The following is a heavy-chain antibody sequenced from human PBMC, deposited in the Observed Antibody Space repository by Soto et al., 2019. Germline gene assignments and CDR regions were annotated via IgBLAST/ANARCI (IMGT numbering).Heavy chain of an antibody. J-gene: IGHJ4*02. D-gene: IGHD2-2*01. CDR3: ARIAPPGAVTIDWVYFDY. V-gene: IGHV2-70*04. CDR1: GFSLSTSGMR. Sequence: SGPTLVNPTQTLTLTCTFSGFSLSTSGMRVSWIRQPPGKALEWLARIDWDDDKFYSTSLKTRLTISKDTSKNQVVLTMTNMDPVDTATYYCARIAPPGAVTIDWVYFDYWYQETLVTVSS. CDR2: IDWDDDK.